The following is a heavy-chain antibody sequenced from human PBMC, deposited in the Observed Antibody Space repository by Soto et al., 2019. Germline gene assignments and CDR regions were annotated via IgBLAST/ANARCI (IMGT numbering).Heavy chain of an antibody. V-gene: IGHV3-23*01. CDR1: GFTFSSYA. D-gene: IGHD3-16*01. CDR2: ISGSGGST. J-gene: IGHJ5*02. Sequence: EVQLLESGGGLVQPGGSLRLSCAASGFTFSSYAMSWVRQAPGKGLEWVSAISGSGGSTYYADSVKSRFTISRDKSKNTLYLQMNSLRAEDTAVYYCAKDSMITFGGAINWFDPWGQGTLVTVSS. CDR3: AKDSMITFGGAINWFDP.